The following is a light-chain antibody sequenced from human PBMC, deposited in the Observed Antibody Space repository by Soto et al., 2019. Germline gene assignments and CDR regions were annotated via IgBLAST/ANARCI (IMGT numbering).Light chain of an antibody. V-gene: IGKV3-11*01. J-gene: IGKJ1*01. CDR1: QSLSSY. Sequence: EIVLTHSPATLSLSPGERATLSCRASQSLSSYLAWYQQKPGQAPRLLIYDASNRATGIPARFSGSGSGTDFTLTISSLEPEDFAVYYCQQRSNWPRTFGQGTKVDIK. CDR3: QQRSNWPRT. CDR2: DAS.